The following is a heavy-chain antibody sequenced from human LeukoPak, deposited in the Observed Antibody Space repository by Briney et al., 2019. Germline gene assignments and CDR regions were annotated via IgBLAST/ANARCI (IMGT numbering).Heavy chain of an antibody. CDR1: GGSISSGGYY. Sequence: KPSETLSLTCTVSGGSISSGGYYWSWIRQHPGKGLEWIGYIYYSGSTYYNPSLKSRVTISVDTSKNQFSLKLSSVTAADTAVYYCARRRYDSSGYYIFDYWGQGTPVTVSS. CDR3: ARRRYDSSGYYIFDY. CDR2: IYYSGST. D-gene: IGHD3-22*01. J-gene: IGHJ4*02. V-gene: IGHV4-31*03.